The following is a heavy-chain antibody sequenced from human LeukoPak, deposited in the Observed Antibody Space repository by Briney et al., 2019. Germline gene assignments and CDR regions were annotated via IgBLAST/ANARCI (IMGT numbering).Heavy chain of an antibody. D-gene: IGHD3-10*01. CDR3: ARKPSGSYLGKNYYMDV. J-gene: IGHJ6*03. V-gene: IGHV4-34*01. CDR1: GGSFSGYY. Sequence: SETLSLTCAVYGGSFSGYYWSWIRQPPGKGLEWIGEINHSGSTNYNPSLKSRVTISVDTSKNQFSLKLSSVTAADTAVYYCARKPSGSYLGKNYYMDVWGKGTTVTVSS. CDR2: INHSGST.